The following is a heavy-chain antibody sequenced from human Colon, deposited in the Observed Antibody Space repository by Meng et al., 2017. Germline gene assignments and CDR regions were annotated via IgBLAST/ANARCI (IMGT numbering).Heavy chain of an antibody. J-gene: IGHJ4*02. D-gene: IGHD1-14*01. CDR1: GGSVSSGTYY. V-gene: IGHV4-61*01. CDR3: ARDRVPGKY. CDR2: IYYSGTT. Sequence: HVQLQEPGPGLVRPSETLSLTCTVSGGSVSSGTYYWSWIRQPPGKGLEWIGCIYYSGTTNYNPSLKSRVTISVDTSKNQFSLKLSSVTPADTAVYFCARDRVPGKYWGQGTLVTVSS.